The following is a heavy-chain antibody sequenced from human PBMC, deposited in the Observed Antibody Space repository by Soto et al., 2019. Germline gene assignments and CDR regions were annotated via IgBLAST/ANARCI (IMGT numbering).Heavy chain of an antibody. CDR3: AREQAAAGPYDFYSCGMDV. CDR1: GGSISSYY. V-gene: IGHV4-4*07. D-gene: IGHD6-13*01. CDR2: IYTSGST. Sequence: QVQLQESGPGLVKPSETLSLTCTVSGGSISSYYWSWIRQPAGKGLEWLGRIYTSGSTNYNPSLRSRVTMSVDTSKNQFSLKLSSVTAADTAVYYCAREQAAAGPYDFYSCGMDVWGQGTTVTVSS. J-gene: IGHJ6*02.